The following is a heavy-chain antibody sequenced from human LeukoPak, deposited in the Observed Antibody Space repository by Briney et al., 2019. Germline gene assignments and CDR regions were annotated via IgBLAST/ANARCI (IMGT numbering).Heavy chain of an antibody. CDR2: IYYTGST. D-gene: IGHD3-22*01. CDR1: GGSISRIIYY. J-gene: IGHJ4*02. CDR3: ARVVRDGSGYNYYFDY. V-gene: IGHV4-39*05. Sequence: PSETPSLTCTVSGGSISRIIYYWGWIRQPPGKGLEWIGSIYYTGSTYYTPSLRSRVTISVDTSKNQFSLKLSAVTAADTAVYYCARVVRDGSGYNYYFDYWGQGTLVTVSS.